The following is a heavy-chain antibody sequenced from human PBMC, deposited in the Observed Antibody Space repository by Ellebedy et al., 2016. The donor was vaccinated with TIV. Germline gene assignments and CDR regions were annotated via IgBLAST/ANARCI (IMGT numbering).Heavy chain of an antibody. V-gene: IGHV3-7*01. Sequence: GGSLRLSXAASGFTFSTYWMSWVRQAPGKGLEWVANIKQDGSEKHYVDSVKGRFTISRDNAKNSLYLQMNSLRAEDTAVYYCARERMVRGVTYSAYHGMDVWGQGTTVTVSS. CDR1: GFTFSTYW. CDR2: IKQDGSEK. J-gene: IGHJ6*02. CDR3: ARERMVRGVTYSAYHGMDV. D-gene: IGHD3-10*01.